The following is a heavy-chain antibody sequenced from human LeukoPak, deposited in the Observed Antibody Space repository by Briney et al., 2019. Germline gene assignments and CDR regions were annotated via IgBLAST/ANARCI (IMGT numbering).Heavy chain of an antibody. CDR3: ARDIPEPFGIVGATTLYFQH. CDR1: GGTFSSYA. V-gene: IGHV1-69*13. CDR2: IIPIFGTA. J-gene: IGHJ1*01. D-gene: IGHD1-26*01. Sequence: SVKVSCKASGGTFSSYAISWVRQAPGQGLEWMGGIIPIFGTANYAQKFQGRVTITADESTSTAYMELSSLRSEDTAVCYCARDIPEPFGIVGATTLYFQHWGQGTLVTVSS.